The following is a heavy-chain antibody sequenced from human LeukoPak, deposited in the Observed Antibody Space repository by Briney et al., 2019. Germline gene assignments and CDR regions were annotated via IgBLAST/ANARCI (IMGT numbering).Heavy chain of an antibody. D-gene: IGHD1-20*01. Sequence: GGSLRLSCAASGFTFSRYSMNWVRQAPGKGLEWVSYISSSSSTIYYADSVKGRFTISRDNAKNSLYLQMNSLRAEDTAVYYCARVEYNLDAGYSYYMDVWGKGTTVTVSS. V-gene: IGHV3-48*04. CDR1: GFTFSRYS. CDR3: ARVEYNLDAGYSYYMDV. CDR2: ISSSSSTI. J-gene: IGHJ6*03.